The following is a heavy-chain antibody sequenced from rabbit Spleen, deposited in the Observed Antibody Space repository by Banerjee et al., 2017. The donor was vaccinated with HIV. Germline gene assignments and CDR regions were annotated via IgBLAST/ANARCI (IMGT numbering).Heavy chain of an antibody. V-gene: IGHV1S40*01. CDR3: ARDSQYASYAGFGYATLDYGMDL. D-gene: IGHD6-1*01. Sequence: QSLEESGGDLVKPGASLTLTCTASGFSFSSTYYMCWVRQAPGKGLEWIACIDAGSSGNTYYASWAKGRFTISNPSSTTVTLQMSSLTAADTATYFCARDSQYASYAGFGYATLDYGMDLWGQGTLVTVS. CDR1: GFSFSSTYY. J-gene: IGHJ6*01. CDR2: IDAGSSGNT.